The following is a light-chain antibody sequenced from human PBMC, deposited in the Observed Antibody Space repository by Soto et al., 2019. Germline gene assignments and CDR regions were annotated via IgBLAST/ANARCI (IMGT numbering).Light chain of an antibody. CDR3: QQYGNLIT. CDR2: GAS. J-gene: IGKJ5*01. V-gene: IGKV3-20*01. Sequence: EIVLTQSPGTLSLYRGERATLXXRASQSVSSSYLAWYQQKPGQAPXLLIYGASSRATDIPDRFSGSGSGTDFTLTISRLEPEDFAVYYCQQYGNLITFGQGTRLEIK. CDR1: QSVSSSY.